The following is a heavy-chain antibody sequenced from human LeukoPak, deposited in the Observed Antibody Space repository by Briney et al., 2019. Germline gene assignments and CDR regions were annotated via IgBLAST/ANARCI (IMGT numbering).Heavy chain of an antibody. D-gene: IGHD2-15*01. CDR2: ISSSGSTI. V-gene: IGHV3-48*03. CDR1: GFTFSSYE. J-gene: IGHJ4*02. CDR3: ARDFGGLHFDY. Sequence: PGGSLRLSCAASGFTFSSYEMNWVRQAPGKGLEWVSYISSSGSTIYYADSVKGRFTISRDNAKNSLYLQMNSLRAEDTAVYYCARDFGGLHFDYWGQGTLVTVSS.